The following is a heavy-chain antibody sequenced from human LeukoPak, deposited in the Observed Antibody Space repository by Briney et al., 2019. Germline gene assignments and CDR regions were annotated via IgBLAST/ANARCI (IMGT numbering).Heavy chain of an antibody. CDR1: GGSISSSSYY. J-gene: IGHJ3*02. CDR3: AGNIAVAADAFDI. D-gene: IGHD6-19*01. CDR2: IYYSGST. V-gene: IGHV4-39*07. Sequence: SETLSLTCTVSGGSISSSSYYWGWIRQPPGKGLGWIGSIYYSGSTNYNPSLKSRVTISVDKSKNQFSLKLSSVTAADTAVYYCAGNIAVAADAFDIWGQGTMVTVSS.